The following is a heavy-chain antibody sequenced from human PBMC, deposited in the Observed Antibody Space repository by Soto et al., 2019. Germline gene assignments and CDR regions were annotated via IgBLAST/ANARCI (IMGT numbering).Heavy chain of an antibody. CDR2: IYYSGST. Sequence: SETLSLTCTVSGGSISSGGYYWIWIRQHPGKGLEWIGYIYYSGSTYYNPSLKSRVTISVDTSKNQFSLKLSSVTAADTAVYYCAREVVRQQFPSLDTYYYYGMDVWGQGTTVTVSS. CDR3: AREVVRQQFPSLDTYYYYGMDV. CDR1: GGSISSGGYY. V-gene: IGHV4-31*03. J-gene: IGHJ6*02. D-gene: IGHD2-15*01.